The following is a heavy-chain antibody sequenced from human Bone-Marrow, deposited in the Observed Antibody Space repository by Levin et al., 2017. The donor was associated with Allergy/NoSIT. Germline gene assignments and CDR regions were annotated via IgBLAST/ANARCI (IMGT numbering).Heavy chain of an antibody. V-gene: IGHV1-2*06. Sequence: ASVKVSCKASGDIFSGHSMHWVRQAPGQGLEWMGRIIANSGVTHYAQKFQGRVTMTMDASIRTAYLDLSTLRSDDTALYFCATKGAGHTYSSSWAWAADIWGQGTLVIVSS. CDR1: GDIFSGHS. CDR2: IIANSGVT. D-gene: IGHD6-13*01. J-gene: IGHJ3*02. CDR3: ATKGAGHTYSSSWAWAADI.